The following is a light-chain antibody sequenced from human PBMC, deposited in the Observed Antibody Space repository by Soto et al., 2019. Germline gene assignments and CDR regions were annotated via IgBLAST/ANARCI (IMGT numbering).Light chain of an antibody. J-gene: IGKJ5*01. V-gene: IGKV3-11*01. CDR3: QHRSNWPPA. Sequence: TVMTQSPATLSVSPGETATLSCRASQSFTSRLAWYQQKPGQAPRLLIYDTSNRATGIPARFSGSGSGTDFTLSISSLAPEDFAVYYCQHRSNWPPAFGQGTRL. CDR2: DTS. CDR1: QSFTSR.